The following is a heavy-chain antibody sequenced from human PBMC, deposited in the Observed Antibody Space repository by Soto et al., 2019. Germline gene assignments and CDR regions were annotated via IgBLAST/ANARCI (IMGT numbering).Heavy chain of an antibody. CDR3: AKGRSYDYYYGVDV. V-gene: IGHV3-30*18. CDR1: RLTVSTNV. Sequence: GGSLKISRAVSRLTVSTNVMTGLCQATNKGLEWVAVISYDGINKYCADSVKGRFTISRVISKSTLYLQMNSLRAEDTALYYCAKGRSYDYYYGVDVWGQGSTVTGFS. J-gene: IGHJ6*02. CDR2: ISYDGINK.